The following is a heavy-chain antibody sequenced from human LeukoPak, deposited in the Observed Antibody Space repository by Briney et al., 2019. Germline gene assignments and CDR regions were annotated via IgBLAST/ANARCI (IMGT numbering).Heavy chain of an antibody. Sequence: TGGSLRLSCAASGFTFSNYGMHWVRQAPGKGLEWVTVISYDGSYKYYADSVKGRFTISRNNSKTTLYLQMNSLRAEDTAVYYCAKEKVVVVPAAILDYWGQGTLVTVSS. V-gene: IGHV3-30*18. CDR2: ISYDGSYK. CDR3: AKEKVVVVPAAILDY. CDR1: GFTFSNYG. D-gene: IGHD2-2*01. J-gene: IGHJ4*02.